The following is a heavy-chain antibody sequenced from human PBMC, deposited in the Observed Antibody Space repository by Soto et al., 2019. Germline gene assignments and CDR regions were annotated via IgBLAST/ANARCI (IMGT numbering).Heavy chain of an antibody. J-gene: IGHJ6*02. V-gene: IGHV5-51*01. D-gene: IGHD3-16*01. CDR3: ARHGARRGYYYGMDV. CDR2: IYPGDSDT. CDR1: GYSFTSYW. Sequence: GESLKISCKGSGYSFTSYWIGWVRQMPGNGLEWMGIIYPGDSDTRYSPSFQGQVTISADKSISTAYLQWSSLKASDTAMYYCARHGARRGYYYGMDVWGQGTTVTVSS.